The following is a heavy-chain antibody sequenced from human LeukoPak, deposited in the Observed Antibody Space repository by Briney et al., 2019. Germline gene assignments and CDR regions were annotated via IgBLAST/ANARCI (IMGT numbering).Heavy chain of an antibody. CDR1: GFSLSTSGVG. J-gene: IGHJ3*02. CDR2: IYWNDDK. V-gene: IGHV2-5*01. CDR3: AHSPMTDDAFDI. Sequence: SGPTLVKPTQTLTLTCTFSGFSLSTSGVGVGWIRQPPGKALEWLALIYWNDDKRYSPSLKSRPTITKDTSKNQVVLTMTNMDPVDTATYYCAHSPMTDDAFDIWGQGTMVTVSS.